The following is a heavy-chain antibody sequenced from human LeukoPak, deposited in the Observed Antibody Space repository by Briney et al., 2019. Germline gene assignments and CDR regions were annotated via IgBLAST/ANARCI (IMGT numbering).Heavy chain of an antibody. CDR3: ATHGSSWYYEDNWFDP. V-gene: IGHV3-20*01. D-gene: IGHD6-13*01. CDR1: GFPFDDYG. CDR2: INWNGGST. J-gene: IGHJ5*02. Sequence: PGGSLRLSCAASGFPFDDYGMSWVHQAPGKGLEWVSGINWNGGSTCYADSVKGRFTISRDNAKNSLFLQMNSLRAEDTALYHCATHGSSWYYEDNWFDPWGQGTLVTVSS.